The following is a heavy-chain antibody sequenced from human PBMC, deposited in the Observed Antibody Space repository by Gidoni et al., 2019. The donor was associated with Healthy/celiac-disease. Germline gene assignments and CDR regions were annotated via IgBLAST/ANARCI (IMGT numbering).Heavy chain of an antibody. D-gene: IGHD3-9*01. CDR2: ISWNSGSI. J-gene: IGHJ4*02. CDR1: GFHFGDYA. V-gene: IGHV3-9*01. Sequence: EVQLVESGGGLVQPGRFLRLSCAASGFHFGDYARHWVRQAPGKGLEWVSGISWNSGSIGYADSVKGRFTISRDNAKNSLYLQMNSLRAEDTALYYCAKDSADWLLFLDYWGQGTLVTVSS. CDR3: AKDSADWLLFLDY.